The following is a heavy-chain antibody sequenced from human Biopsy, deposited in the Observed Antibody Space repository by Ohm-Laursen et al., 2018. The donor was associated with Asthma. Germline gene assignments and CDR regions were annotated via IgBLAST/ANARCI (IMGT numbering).Heavy chain of an antibody. CDR2: ITHSGRS. V-gene: IGHV4-34*01. CDR3: VRFFAGAVYHNYVMDV. J-gene: IGHJ6*02. D-gene: IGHD3-3*01. CDR1: GGSFRNYS. Sequence: GTLSLTCTVSGGSFRNYSWGWIRQPPGKGLEWIGEITHSGRSNYNPSLKSRVTVSIDTSKRQFSLRLHSVTAADTAVYYCVRFFAGAVYHNYVMDVWGQGTTVTVSS.